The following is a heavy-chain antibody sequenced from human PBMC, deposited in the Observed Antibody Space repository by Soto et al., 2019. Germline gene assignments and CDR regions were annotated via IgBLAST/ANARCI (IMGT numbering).Heavy chain of an antibody. V-gene: IGHV1-69*13. CDR1: GGTLSSYA. J-gene: IGHJ1*01. CDR2: IIPIFGTA. Sequence: ASVKVSCKASGGTLSSYAISWVRQAPGQGLEWMGGIIPIFGTANYAQKFQGRVTITADESTSTAYMELSSLRSEDTAVYYCARGPGGDSKGYFQHWGQGTLVTAPQ. D-gene: IGHD2-21*02. CDR3: ARGPGGDSKGYFQH.